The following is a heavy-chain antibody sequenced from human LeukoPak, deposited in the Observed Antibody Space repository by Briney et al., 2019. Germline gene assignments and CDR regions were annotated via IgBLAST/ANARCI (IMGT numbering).Heavy chain of an antibody. D-gene: IGHD6-19*01. CDR1: GYTFTDFY. CDR3: ARGYSSGWYYLHY. V-gene: IGHV1-2*02. J-gene: IGHJ4*02. Sequence: ASVKVSCKASGYTFTDFYMHWVRQAPGQGLEWMGWINPNSGDTNYAQKFQGRVTMTRDTSISTAYMELSRLRDDDTAVYYCARGYSSGWYYLHYWGQGTLVTVSS. CDR2: INPNSGDT.